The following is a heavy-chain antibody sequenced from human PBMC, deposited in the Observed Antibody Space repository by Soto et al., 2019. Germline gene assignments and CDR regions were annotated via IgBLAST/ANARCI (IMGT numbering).Heavy chain of an antibody. J-gene: IGHJ1*01. V-gene: IGHV4-59*01. D-gene: IGHD3-22*01. CDR2: IYYSGST. Sequence: PSETLSLTCTVSGSSISSYYWSWIRQPPGKGLEWIGYIYYSGSTNYNPSLKSRVTISVDTSKNQFSLKLSSVTAADTAVYYCARDGYYYDSSGYYSQYFQHWGQGTLVTVSS. CDR3: ARDGYYYDSSGYYSQYFQH. CDR1: GSSISSYY.